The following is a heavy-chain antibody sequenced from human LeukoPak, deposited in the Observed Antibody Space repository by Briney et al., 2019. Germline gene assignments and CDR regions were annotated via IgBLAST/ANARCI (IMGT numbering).Heavy chain of an antibody. D-gene: IGHD5-12*01. CDR1: GGSISSYY. Sequence: PSETLSLTCTVSGGSISSYYWSWIRQPAGKGLEWIGRIYTSGSTNYNPSLKSRVTMSVDTSKNQLSLKLSSVTAADTAVYYCARDLVATISYWYFDLWGRGTLVTVSS. V-gene: IGHV4-4*07. J-gene: IGHJ2*01. CDR3: ARDLVATISYWYFDL. CDR2: IYTSGST.